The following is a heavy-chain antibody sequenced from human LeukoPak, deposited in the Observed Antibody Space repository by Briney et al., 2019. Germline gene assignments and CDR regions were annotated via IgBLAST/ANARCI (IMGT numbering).Heavy chain of an antibody. CDR2: ISWNSGSI. CDR3: AKDRPEAYFDY. J-gene: IGHJ4*02. D-gene: IGHD1-14*01. Sequence: GGSLRLSCAASGFTFDDYAMHWVRQAPGKGLEWVSGISWNSGSIGYADSVKGRFTISRDNAKNTLYLQMSSLRAEDTALYYCAKDRPEAYFDYWGQGTLVTVSS. CDR1: GFTFDDYA. V-gene: IGHV3-9*01.